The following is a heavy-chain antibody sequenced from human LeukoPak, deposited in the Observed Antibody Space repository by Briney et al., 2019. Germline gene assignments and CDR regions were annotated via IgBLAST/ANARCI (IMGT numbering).Heavy chain of an antibody. J-gene: IGHJ6*03. V-gene: IGHV4-34*01. CDR3: ARQNSGWVFYYYYYYMDV. Sequence: SETLSLTCAVYGGSFSGYYWSWIRQPPGKGLEWIGEINHSGSTNYNPSLKSRVTISVDTSKNQFSLKLSSVTAADTAVYYCARQNSGWVFYYYYYYMDVWGKGTTVTISS. D-gene: IGHD6-19*01. CDR1: GGSFSGYY. CDR2: INHSGST.